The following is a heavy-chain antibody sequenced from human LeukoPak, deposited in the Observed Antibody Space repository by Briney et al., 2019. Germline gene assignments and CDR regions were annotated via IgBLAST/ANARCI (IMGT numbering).Heavy chain of an antibody. V-gene: IGHV3-23*01. Sequence: GGSLRLSCPASGFTFSSYAMSWVRQAPGKGLVWVSAISGSGGSTYYADSVKGRFTISRDNSKNTLYPQMNSLRAEDTAVHYCANGPLKYNWNDGWNWFDPWGQGTLVTVSS. CDR2: ISGSGGST. CDR3: ANGPLKYNWNDGWNWFDP. CDR1: GFTFSSYA. J-gene: IGHJ5*02. D-gene: IGHD1-20*01.